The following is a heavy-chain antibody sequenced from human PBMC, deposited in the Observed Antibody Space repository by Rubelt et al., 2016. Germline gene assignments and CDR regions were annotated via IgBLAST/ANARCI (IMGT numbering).Heavy chain of an antibody. Sequence: GKGLEWIGRIYTSGSTNYNPSLKSRVTMSVDTSKNQFSLKLSSVTAADTAVYYCARSEREVDYWGQGTLVTVSS. D-gene: IGHD1-14*01. J-gene: IGHJ4*02. CDR3: ARSEREVDY. V-gene: IGHV4-4*07. CDR2: IYTSGST.